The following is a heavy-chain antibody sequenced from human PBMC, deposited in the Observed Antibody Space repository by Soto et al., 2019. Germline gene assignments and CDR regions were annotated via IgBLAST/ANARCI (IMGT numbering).Heavy chain of an antibody. Sequence: PSQTLSLTCAIPGDSVSSNSAAWNWIRQSPSRGLEWLGRTYYRSKWYNDYAVSVKSRITINPDTSKNQFSLQLNSVTPEDTAVYYCARQYYDFWSGYYNWFDPWGKGTLVTVSS. D-gene: IGHD3-3*01. CDR3: ARQYYDFWSGYYNWFDP. V-gene: IGHV6-1*01. CDR2: TYYRSKWYN. J-gene: IGHJ5*02. CDR1: GDSVSSNSAA.